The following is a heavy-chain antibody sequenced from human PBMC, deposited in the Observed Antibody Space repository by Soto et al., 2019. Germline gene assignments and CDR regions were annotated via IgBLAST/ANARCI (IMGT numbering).Heavy chain of an antibody. CDR3: ATGVHGYYHGSGSYYKDYGMDV. CDR2: FDPEDGET. Sequence: ASVKVSCKVSGYTLTELSMHWVRQAPGKGLEWMGGFDPEDGETIYAQKFQGRVTMTEDTSTDTAYMELSSLRSEDTAVYYCATGVHGYYHGSGSYYKDYGMDVWGQGTTVTVPS. J-gene: IGHJ6*02. V-gene: IGHV1-24*01. CDR1: GYTLTELS. D-gene: IGHD3-10*01.